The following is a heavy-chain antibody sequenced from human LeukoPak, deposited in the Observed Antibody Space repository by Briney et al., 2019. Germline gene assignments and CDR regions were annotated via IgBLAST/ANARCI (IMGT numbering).Heavy chain of an antibody. CDR2: ISWDGGST. V-gene: IGHV3-43D*03. D-gene: IGHD2-8*01. CDR3: ARTSMVYAIHYYMDV. CDR1: GFTFDDYA. J-gene: IGHJ6*03. Sequence: GSLRLSCAASGFTFDDYAMHWVRQAPGKGLEWVSLISWDGGSTYYADSVKGRFTISRDNSKNSLYLQMNSLRAEDTALYYCARTSMVYAIHYYMDVWGKGTTVTVSS.